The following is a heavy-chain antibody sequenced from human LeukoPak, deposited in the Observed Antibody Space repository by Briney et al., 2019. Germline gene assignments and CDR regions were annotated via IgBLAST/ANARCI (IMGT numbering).Heavy chain of an antibody. CDR1: GFTFSDYY. CDR2: ISSSGSTI. V-gene: IGHV3-11*01. Sequence: GGSLRLSCAASGFTFSDYYMSWIRQAPVKGLEWVSYISSSGSTIYYADSVKGRFTISRDNAKNSLYRQMNSLRAEDTAVYYCARAVWCGEYDAFDSWGQGTMVTVSS. J-gene: IGHJ3*02. CDR3: ARAVWCGEYDAFDS. D-gene: IGHD3-10*01.